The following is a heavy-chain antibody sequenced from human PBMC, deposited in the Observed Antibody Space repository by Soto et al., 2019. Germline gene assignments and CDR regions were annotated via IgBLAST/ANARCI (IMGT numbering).Heavy chain of an antibody. D-gene: IGHD4-4*01. J-gene: IGHJ6*03. Sequence: SETLSLTCAVYGGSFSGYYWSWIRQPPGKGLEWIGEINHSGSTNYNPSLKSRVTISVDTSKNQFSLKLSSVTAADTAVYYCALEGLQSRRYYYMDVWGKGTTVTVSS. CDR3: ALEGLQSRRYYYMDV. CDR2: INHSGST. V-gene: IGHV4-34*01. CDR1: GGSFSGYY.